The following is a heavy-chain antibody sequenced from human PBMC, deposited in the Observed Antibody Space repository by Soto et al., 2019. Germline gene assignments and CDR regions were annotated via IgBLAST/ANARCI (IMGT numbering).Heavy chain of an antibody. V-gene: IGHV3-30-3*01. CDR1: GFTFSDSY. CDR2: ISYDGSNK. Sequence: PGGSLRLSCAASGFTFSDSYMSWIRQAPGKGLEWVAVISYDGSNKYYADSVKGRFTISRDNSKNTLYLQMNSLRAEDTAVYYCARDGVTIFGVVIIEGMDVWGQGTTVTVSS. CDR3: ARDGVTIFGVVIIEGMDV. J-gene: IGHJ6*02. D-gene: IGHD3-3*01.